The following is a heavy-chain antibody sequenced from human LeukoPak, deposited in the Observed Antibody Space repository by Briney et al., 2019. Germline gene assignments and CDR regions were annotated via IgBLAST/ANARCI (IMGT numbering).Heavy chain of an antibody. V-gene: IGHV3-21*01. D-gene: IGHD6-19*01. Sequence: GGSLRLSCAASGFTFSSYSMNWVRQAPGKGLEWVSSISSSSYIYYADSVKGRFTISRDNAKNSLYLQMNSLRAEDTAVYYCARGIAVAGKASWGQGTLVTVSS. CDR3: ARGIAVAGKAS. CDR2: ISSSSYI. CDR1: GFTFSSYS. J-gene: IGHJ5*02.